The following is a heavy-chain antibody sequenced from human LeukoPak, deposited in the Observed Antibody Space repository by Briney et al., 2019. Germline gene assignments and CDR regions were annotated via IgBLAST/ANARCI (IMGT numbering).Heavy chain of an antibody. Sequence: SATLSLTCTVSGASINSAGCYWSWLRQLPGKGLEWIGYISYTGSTYYNLSLKSRVTVSRYTSKDHFSLTLISVTAADVAIYYCGRGDYWGQGTLVTVSS. CDR2: ISYTGST. CDR1: GASINSAGCY. CDR3: GRGDY. V-gene: IGHV4-31*03. J-gene: IGHJ4*02.